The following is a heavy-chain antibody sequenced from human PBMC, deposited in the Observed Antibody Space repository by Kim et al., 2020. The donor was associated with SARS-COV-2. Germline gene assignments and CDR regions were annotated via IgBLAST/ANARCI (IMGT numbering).Heavy chain of an antibody. Sequence: GGSLRLSCAASGFTVSSNYMSWVRQAPGKGLEWVSVIYSGGSTYYADSVKGRFTISRHNSKNTLYLQMNSLRAEDTAVYYCARDLRSGLLPYYYYVMDVWGQGTTVTVSS. CDR1: GFTVSSNY. J-gene: IGHJ6*02. CDR3: ARDLRSGLLPYYYYVMDV. V-gene: IGHV3-53*04. CDR2: IYSGGST. D-gene: IGHD3-22*01.